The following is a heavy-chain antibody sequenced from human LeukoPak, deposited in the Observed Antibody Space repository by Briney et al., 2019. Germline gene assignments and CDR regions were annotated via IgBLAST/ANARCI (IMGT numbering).Heavy chain of an antibody. CDR3: AKDHKVVVNDWAFDY. D-gene: IGHD3-22*01. V-gene: IGHV3-30*04. J-gene: IGHJ4*02. CDR2: ISYDGSNK. CDR1: GFTFSSYA. Sequence: PGGSLRLSCAASGFTFSSYAMHWVRQAPGKGLEWVAVISYDGSNKYYADSVKGRFTISRDNSKNTLYVQMNSLRAEDTAVYYCAKDHKVVVNDWAFDYWGQGTLVTVSS.